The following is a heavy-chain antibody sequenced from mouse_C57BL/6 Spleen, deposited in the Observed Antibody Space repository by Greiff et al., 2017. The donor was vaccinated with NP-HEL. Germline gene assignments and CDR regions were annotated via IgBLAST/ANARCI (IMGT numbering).Heavy chain of an antibody. Sequence: VQLQQSGAELVRPGASVTLSCKASGYTFTDYEMHWVKQTPVHGLEWIGAIDPETGGTAYNQKFKGKAILTADKSSSTAYMELRSLTSEDSAVYYCTRKFYDYDEGYYFDYWGQGTTLTVSS. V-gene: IGHV1-15*01. CDR1: GYTFTDYE. CDR2: IDPETGGT. CDR3: TRKFYDYDEGYYFDY. J-gene: IGHJ2*01. D-gene: IGHD2-4*01.